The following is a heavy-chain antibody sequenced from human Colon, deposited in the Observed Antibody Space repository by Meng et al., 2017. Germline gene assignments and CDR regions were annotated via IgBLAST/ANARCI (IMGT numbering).Heavy chain of an antibody. J-gene: IGHJ4*02. V-gene: IGHV4-59*01. CDR3: ARGNWGHYFFDS. Sequence: SETLSLTCTVSGGSISSYSWNWVRQPPGKGLEWIGYVYYGGSSSYNPSLESRVTISVATSKTQFSLMLTSLTAADTAMYYCARGNWGHYFFDSWGQGALVTVSS. D-gene: IGHD7-27*01. CDR1: GGSISSYS. CDR2: VYYGGSS.